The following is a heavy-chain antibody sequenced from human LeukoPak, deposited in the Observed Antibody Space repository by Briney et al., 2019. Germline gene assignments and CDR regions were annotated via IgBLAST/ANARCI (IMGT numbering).Heavy chain of an antibody. CDR2: ISSSGSTI. CDR1: GFTFSDYY. CDR3: ARDFGSHYYGSGSYYNEGGNY. J-gene: IGHJ4*02. Sequence: GGSLRLSCAASGFTFSDYYMSWIRQAPGKGLEWVSYISSSGSTIYYADSVKGRFTISRDNAKNSLYLQINSLRAEDTAVYYCARDFGSHYYGSGSYYNEGGNYWGQGTLVTVSS. V-gene: IGHV3-11*01. D-gene: IGHD3-10*01.